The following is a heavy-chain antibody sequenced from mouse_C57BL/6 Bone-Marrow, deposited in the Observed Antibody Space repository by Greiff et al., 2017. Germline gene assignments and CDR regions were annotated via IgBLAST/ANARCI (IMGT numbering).Heavy chain of an antibody. CDR2: IYPGSGST. V-gene: IGHV1-55*01. Sequence: VQLQQPGAELVKPGASVKMSCKASGYTFTSYWITWVKQRPGQGLEWIGDIYPGSGSTNYNEKFKSKATLTVDTSSSTAYMHLSSLTSEDSAVYYCASSGLLWLRLWDYWGQGTTLTVSS. J-gene: IGHJ2*01. CDR1: GYTFTSYW. D-gene: IGHD2-2*01. CDR3: ASSGLLWLRLWDY.